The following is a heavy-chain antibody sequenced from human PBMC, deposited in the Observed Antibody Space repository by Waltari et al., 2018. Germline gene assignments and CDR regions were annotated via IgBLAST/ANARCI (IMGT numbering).Heavy chain of an antibody. D-gene: IGHD1-26*01. V-gene: IGHV4-59*11. J-gene: IGHJ4*02. CDR2: IYYSGST. CDR3: ARGDVGATQFHFGY. CDR1: GGSISSHY. Sequence: QVQLQESGPGLVKPSETLSLTCTVSGGSISSHYWSWIRQPPGKGLEWIGYIYYSGSTNYNPSLKSRVTISVDTSKNQFSLKLSSVTAADTAVYYCARGDVGATQFHFGYWGQGTLVTVSS.